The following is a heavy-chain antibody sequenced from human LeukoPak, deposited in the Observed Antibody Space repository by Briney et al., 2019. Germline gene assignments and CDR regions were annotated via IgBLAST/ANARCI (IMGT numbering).Heavy chain of an antibody. CDR3: ARDEVARLPLDY. CDR1: GFTFSSYS. V-gene: IGHV3-21*01. CDR2: ISSSSSYI. Sequence: GGPLRLSCAASGFTFSSYSMNWVRQAPGKGLEWVSSISSSSSYIYYADSVKGRFTISRDNAKNSLYLQMNSLRAEDTAVYYCARDEVARLPLDYWGQGTLVTVSS. J-gene: IGHJ4*02. D-gene: IGHD6-25*01.